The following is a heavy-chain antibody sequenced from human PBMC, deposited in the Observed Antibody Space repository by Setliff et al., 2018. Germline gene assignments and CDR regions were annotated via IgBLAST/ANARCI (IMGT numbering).Heavy chain of an antibody. V-gene: IGHV7-4-1*02. J-gene: IGHJ4*01. CDR2: INTNTGSP. Sequence: GASVKVSCKVSGYTFTVYTMNWVRQAPGQGLEWMGWINTNTGSPTYAQGFTGRFVFSLDTSVSTAYLHISSLKAEDTAVYYCTRADHTVTTTFDFWGQGTLVTVSS. D-gene: IGHD4-17*01. CDR1: GYTFTVYT. CDR3: TRADHTVTTTFDF.